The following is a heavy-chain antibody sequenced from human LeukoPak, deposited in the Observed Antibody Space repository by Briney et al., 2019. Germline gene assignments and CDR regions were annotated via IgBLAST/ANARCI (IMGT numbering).Heavy chain of an antibody. J-gene: IGHJ4*02. CDR3: ASEGD. D-gene: IGHD3-16*01. V-gene: IGHV3-66*02. Sequence: GGSLRLSCAVSGFTVSSNYFSWVRQAPGKGLEWVSVIYTEGTTYYADSVKGRFIISRDNSKNTVYLPMNSLRVEDTAVYYCASEGDWGQGTLVTVSS. CDR1: GFTVSSNY. CDR2: IYTEGTT.